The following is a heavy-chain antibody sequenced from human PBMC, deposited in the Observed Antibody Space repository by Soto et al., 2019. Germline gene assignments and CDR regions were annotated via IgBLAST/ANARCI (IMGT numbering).Heavy chain of an antibody. V-gene: IGHV3-48*03. CDR3: QTGSKPPFDH. J-gene: IGHJ4*02. D-gene: IGHD3-9*01. Sequence: GGSLRLSCVASGFTFSSYEMNWVRQAPGKGLEWVSYISSSGNIISYADSVKGRFTISRDKANNSLFLQMNSLRAEDTAVYYCQTGSKPPFDHWGQGALVTVSS. CDR2: ISSSGNII. CDR1: GFTFSSYE.